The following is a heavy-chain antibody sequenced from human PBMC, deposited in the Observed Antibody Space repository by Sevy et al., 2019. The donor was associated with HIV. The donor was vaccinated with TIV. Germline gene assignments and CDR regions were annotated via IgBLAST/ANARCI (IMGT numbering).Heavy chain of an antibody. CDR1: GYTLTKLS. D-gene: IGHD2-15*01. CDR3: ATVGLTYYSGSSSYEGDWLVP. CDR2: FDPQEGET. Sequence: ASVKVSCKVSGYTLTKLSIHWVRQAPGKGLEWMGYFDPQEGETIYAQRFQGRRTMTVDTSTDTAYMELSSLTSEDTAVYYCATVGLTYYSGSSSYEGDWLVPWGQGTQVTVSS. J-gene: IGHJ5*02. V-gene: IGHV1-24*01.